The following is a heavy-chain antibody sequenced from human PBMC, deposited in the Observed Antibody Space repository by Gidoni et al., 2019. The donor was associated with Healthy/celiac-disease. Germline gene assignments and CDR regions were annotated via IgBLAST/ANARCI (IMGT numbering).Heavy chain of an antibody. J-gene: IGHJ3*02. CDR2: IYYSGST. CDR3: ARVADYYDSSTLRHDAFDI. D-gene: IGHD3-22*01. V-gene: IGHV4-59*01. Sequence: QVQLQESGPGLVKPSETLSLTCTVSGGSISSYYWSWIRQPPGKGLEWIGYIYYSGSTNYNPSLKSRVTISVDTSKNQFSLKLSSVTAADTAVYYCARVADYYDSSTLRHDAFDIWGQGTMVTVSS. CDR1: GGSISSYY.